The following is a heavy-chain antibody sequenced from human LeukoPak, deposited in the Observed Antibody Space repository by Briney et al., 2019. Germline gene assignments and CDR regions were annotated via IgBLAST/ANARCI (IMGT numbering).Heavy chain of an antibody. D-gene: IGHD3-10*01. J-gene: IGHJ3*02. CDR3: ARAPGGNYYHI. CDR1: GFTFSSYD. Sequence: GGSLRLSCAASGFTFSSYDMHWVRQTAGKGLEWVSAISTAGDTYYSGSVKGRFTISRENAKNSLYLQMNSLRAGDTAVYYCARAPGGNYYHIWGQGTMVTVSS. CDR2: ISTAGDT. V-gene: IGHV3-13*01.